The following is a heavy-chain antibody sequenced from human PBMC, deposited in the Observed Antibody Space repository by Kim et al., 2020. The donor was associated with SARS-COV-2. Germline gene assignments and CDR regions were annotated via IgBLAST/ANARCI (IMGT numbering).Heavy chain of an antibody. CDR2: IKEDGSET. J-gene: IGHJ3*02. V-gene: IGHV3-7*01. Sequence: GGSLRLSCAASAFTFSTDWMAWVRQAPGKGLEWLANIKEDGSETYYVDSVKGRFTISRDNARNSLYLQMNNLRAEDTAVYYCARDPWACGGGYCYGAFDIWGQGTMVTVSS. CDR3: ARDPWACGGGYCYGAFDI. D-gene: IGHD2-21*02. CDR1: AFTFSTDW.